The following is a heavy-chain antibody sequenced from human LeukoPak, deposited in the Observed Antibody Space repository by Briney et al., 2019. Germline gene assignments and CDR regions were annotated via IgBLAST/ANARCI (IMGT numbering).Heavy chain of an antibody. CDR1: GITFSTYA. J-gene: IGHJ4*02. CDR3: ARGSDSSGSKDY. CDR2: INYSGSGT. D-gene: IGHD3-22*01. V-gene: IGHV3-23*01. Sequence: PGGSLRLSCAASGITFSTYAMTWVRQAPGKGLEWVSSINYSGSGTFYADSVKGRFTISRDNSKDTLYLQMNSLRVEDTAVYYCARGSDSSGSKDYWGQGTLVTVSS.